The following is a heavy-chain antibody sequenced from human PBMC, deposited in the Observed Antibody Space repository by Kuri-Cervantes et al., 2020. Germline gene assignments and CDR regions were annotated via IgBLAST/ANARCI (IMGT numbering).Heavy chain of an antibody. CDR2: INPNSGGT. D-gene: IGHD3-10*01. J-gene: IGHJ4*02. CDR3: VRNYGSGQMDY. Sequence: ASVKVSCKASGYTFTGYYMHWVRQAPGQGLEWMGWINPNSGGTNYAQKFQGWVTMTRDTSISTAYMELSRLRSDDTAVYYCVRNYGSGQMDYWGQGTLVTVSS. V-gene: IGHV1-2*04. CDR1: GYTFTGYY.